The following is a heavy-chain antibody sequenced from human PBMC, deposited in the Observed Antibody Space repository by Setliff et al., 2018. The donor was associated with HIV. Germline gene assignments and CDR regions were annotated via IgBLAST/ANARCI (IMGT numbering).Heavy chain of an antibody. CDR1: GGTFSSYA. V-gene: IGHV1-69*13. Sequence: SVKVSCKASGGTFSSYAISWVRQAPGQGLEWMGGIIPIFGTANYAQKFQGRVTITADESTSTAYMELSSLRSEDTAVYYCAGLTTTLSYYYYMDVWGKGTTVTVSS. D-gene: IGHD4-4*01. CDR2: IIPIFGTA. J-gene: IGHJ6*03. CDR3: AGLTTTLSYYYYMDV.